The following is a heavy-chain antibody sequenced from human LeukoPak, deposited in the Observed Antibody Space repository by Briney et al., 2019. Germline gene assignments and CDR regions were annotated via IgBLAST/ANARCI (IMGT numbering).Heavy chain of an antibody. V-gene: IGHV4-30-4*01. D-gene: IGHD2-2*01. CDR1: GGSISSGDYY. CDR2: IYYSGST. J-gene: IGHJ6*02. CDR3: ARDCSSTSCYYGMDV. Sequence: PSETLSLTCTVSGGSISSGDYYWSWIRQPPGKGLEWIGYIYYSGSTYYNPSLKSRVTISVDTSKNQFSLKLSSVTAADTAVYYCARDCSSTSCYYGMDVWGQGTTVTVSS.